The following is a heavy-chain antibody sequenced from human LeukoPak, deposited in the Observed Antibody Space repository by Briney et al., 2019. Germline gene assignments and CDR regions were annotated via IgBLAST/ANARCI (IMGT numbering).Heavy chain of an antibody. V-gene: IGHV4-59*01. D-gene: IGHD4-23*01. CDR3: ARAAVVTPSPDYYYGMDV. CDR2: IYYSGST. Sequence: SETLSLTCTVSGGSISSYYWSWIRHPPGKGLEWIGYIYYSGSTNYNPSLKSRVTISVDTSKNQFSLKLSSVTAADTAVYYCARAAVVTPSPDYYYGMDVWGQGTTVTVSS. CDR1: GGSISSYY. J-gene: IGHJ6*02.